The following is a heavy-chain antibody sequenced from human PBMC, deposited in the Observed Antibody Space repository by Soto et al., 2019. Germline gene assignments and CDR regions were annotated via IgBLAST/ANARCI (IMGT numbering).Heavy chain of an antibody. V-gene: IGHV1-69*12. J-gene: IGHJ6*02. CDR3: TRDYAIKIGVTTYCAMDV. CDR1: GGSLSNYG. Sequence: QVQLVQSGAEVKKPGSSVKVSCKASGGSLSNYGISWVRQAPGQGLEWMGAISPVFGTPNYAQKFQDRVTTTADESTTTVYMEVTSLTSEDTAVYYCTRDYAIKIGVTTYCAMDVWGQGTTVTVSS. D-gene: IGHD4-17*01. CDR2: ISPVFGTP.